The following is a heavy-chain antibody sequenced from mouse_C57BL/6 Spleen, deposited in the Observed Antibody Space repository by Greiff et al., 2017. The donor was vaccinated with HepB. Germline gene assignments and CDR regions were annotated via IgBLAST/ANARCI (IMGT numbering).Heavy chain of an antibody. D-gene: IGHD1-1*01. J-gene: IGHJ1*03. CDR2: IHPNSGST. V-gene: IGHV1-64*01. CDR1: GYTFTSYW. Sequence: QVQLQQPGAELVKPGASVKLSCKASGYTFTSYWMHWVKQRPGQGLEWIGMIHPNSGSTNYNEKFKRKATLTVDKSSSTAYMQLSSLTSEDSAVYYCARRIYYYGSDWYFDVWGTGTTVTVSS. CDR3: ARRIYYYGSDWYFDV.